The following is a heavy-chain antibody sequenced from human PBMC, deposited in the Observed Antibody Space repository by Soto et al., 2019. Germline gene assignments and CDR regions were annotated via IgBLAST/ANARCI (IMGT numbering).Heavy chain of an antibody. CDR1: GFTFSSYA. D-gene: IGHD3-10*01. Sequence: GGSLRLSCAASGFTFSSYAMHWVRQAPGKGLGGGGVISYDGSNKYYADSVKGRFTISRDNSKNTLYLQMNSLRAEDTAVYYCARDSITMVRGVIIPYYFDYWGQGTLVTVSS. CDR3: ARDSITMVRGVIIPYYFDY. CDR2: ISYDGSNK. J-gene: IGHJ4*02. V-gene: IGHV3-30-3*01.